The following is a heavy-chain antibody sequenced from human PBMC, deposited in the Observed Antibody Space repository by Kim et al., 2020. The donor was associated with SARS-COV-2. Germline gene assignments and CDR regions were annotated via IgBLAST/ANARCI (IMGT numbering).Heavy chain of an antibody. V-gene: IGHV1-69*13. D-gene: IGHD6-13*01. CDR3: ARVVAAAEGYFDY. CDR2: IIPIFGTA. CDR1: GGTFSSYG. Sequence: SVKVSCKASGGTFSSYGISWVRQAPGQGLEWMGGIIPIFGTANYAQKFQGRVTITADASTSTAYMELSSLRSEDTAVYYCARVVAAAEGYFDYWGQGTLVTVSS. J-gene: IGHJ4*02.